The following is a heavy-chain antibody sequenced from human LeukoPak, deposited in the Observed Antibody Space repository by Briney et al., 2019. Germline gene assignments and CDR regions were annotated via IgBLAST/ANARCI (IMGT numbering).Heavy chain of an antibody. V-gene: IGHV4-4*07. CDR3: ARDYGAWFGEHYYYNGMDV. Sequence: SETLSLTCTVSGGSISSPYWTWIRQPAGKGLEWIGRFYTSGIANYNPSLKSRVTMSVDTSKNQFSLKVTSVTAADTAIYYCARDYGAWFGEHYYYNGMDVWGQGISVTVSS. D-gene: IGHD3-10*01. CDR1: GGSISSPY. J-gene: IGHJ6*02. CDR2: FYTSGIA.